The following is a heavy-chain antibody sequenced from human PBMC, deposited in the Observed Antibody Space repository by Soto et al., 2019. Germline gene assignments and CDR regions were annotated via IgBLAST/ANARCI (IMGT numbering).Heavy chain of an antibody. CDR1: GYTFTSYA. V-gene: IGHV1-3*01. CDR2: INASNGNT. D-gene: IGHD3-22*01. CDR3: ASERYYYDSSGYTSRYFQH. J-gene: IGHJ1*01. Sequence: GASVQVSCKASGYTFTSYAMHWVRQAPGQRLEWMGWINASNGNTKYSQKFQGRVTITRDTSASTAYMELSSLRSEDTAVYYCASERYYYDSSGYTSRYFQHWGQGTLVTVSS.